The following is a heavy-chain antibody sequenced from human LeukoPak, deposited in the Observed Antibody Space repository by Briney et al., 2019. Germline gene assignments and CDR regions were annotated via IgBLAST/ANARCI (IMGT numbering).Heavy chain of an antibody. D-gene: IGHD1-26*01. Sequence: SETLSLTCTVSGYSISSGYYWGWIRQPPGKGLEWIGSIYHSGSTYYNPSLKSRVTISVDTSKNQFSLKLSSVTAADTAVYYCARDAIVGAKDFDYWGQGTLVTVSS. CDR2: IYHSGST. J-gene: IGHJ4*02. V-gene: IGHV4-38-2*02. CDR3: ARDAIVGAKDFDY. CDR1: GYSISSGYY.